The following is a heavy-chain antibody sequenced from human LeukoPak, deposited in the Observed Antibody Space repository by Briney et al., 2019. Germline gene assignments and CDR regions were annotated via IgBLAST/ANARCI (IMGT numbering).Heavy chain of an antibody. CDR3: AKDHSSSSGNWFDP. Sequence: PGESLRLSCAASGFTFSSYAMTWVRQAPGKGLEWVSAISGSGGSTYYADSVKGRFTISRDNSKNTLYLQMNSLRAEDTAVYYCAKDHSSSSGNWFDPWGQGTLVTVSS. CDR2: ISGSGGST. D-gene: IGHD6-13*01. CDR1: GFTFSSYA. V-gene: IGHV3-23*01. J-gene: IGHJ5*02.